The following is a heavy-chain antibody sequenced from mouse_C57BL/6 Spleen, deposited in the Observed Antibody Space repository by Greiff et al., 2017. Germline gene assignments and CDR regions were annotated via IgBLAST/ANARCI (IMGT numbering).Heavy chain of an antibody. CDR1: GFNIKDDY. Sequence: EVQLKESGAELVRPGASVKLSCTASGFNIKDDYMHWVKQRPEQGLEWIGWIDPENGDTEYASTIQGKATITADTSSNTAYLQLSSLTSEDTAVYYCTTRNGSSWFAYWGQGTLVTVSA. V-gene: IGHV14-4*01. J-gene: IGHJ3*01. D-gene: IGHD1-1*01. CDR3: TTRNGSSWFAY. CDR2: IDPENGDT.